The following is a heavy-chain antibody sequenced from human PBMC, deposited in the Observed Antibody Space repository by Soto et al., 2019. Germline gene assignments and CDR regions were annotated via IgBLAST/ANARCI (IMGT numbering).Heavy chain of an antibody. Sequence: GGSLRLSCAASGFTFSSYAMSWVRQAPGKGLEWVSAISGSGGSTYYADFVKGRFTISRDNSKNTLYLQMNSLRAEDTAVYYCAKDSWSGYVLWGREGDYWGQGTLVTVSS. CDR3: AKDSWSGYVLWGREGDY. D-gene: IGHD5-12*01. CDR2: ISGSGGST. CDR1: GFTFSSYA. V-gene: IGHV3-23*01. J-gene: IGHJ4*02.